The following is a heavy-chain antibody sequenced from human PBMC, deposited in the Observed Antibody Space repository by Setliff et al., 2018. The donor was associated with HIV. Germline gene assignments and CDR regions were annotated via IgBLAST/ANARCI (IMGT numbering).Heavy chain of an antibody. CDR3: AHHEEYRYGYYFDS. J-gene: IGHJ4*02. V-gene: IGHV2-5*01. CDR1: GFPLRTSGVA. CDR2: IYWNDDK. Sequence: SGPTLVNPTQTLTLTCSFSGFPLRTSGVAVGWIRQPPGKAPEWLALIYWNDDKRYSPSLKNRLTITKDTSKNHVVLTLTNLDPVDTATYYCAHHEEYRYGYYFDSGAREAWSPSPQ. D-gene: IGHD4-17*01.